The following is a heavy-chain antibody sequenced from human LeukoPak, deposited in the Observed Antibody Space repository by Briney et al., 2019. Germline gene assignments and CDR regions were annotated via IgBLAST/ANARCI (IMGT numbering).Heavy chain of an antibody. CDR3: ARIVGASDY. CDR1: GGTISSSSYY. Sequence: SETLSLTCTVSGGTISSSSYYWGWIRPPPGKGLEWSGSIYYSGSTYYNPSLKSRVTISVDTSKNQFSLKLSSVTAADTAVYYCARIVGASDYWGQGTLVTVSS. CDR2: IYYSGST. V-gene: IGHV4-39*01. D-gene: IGHD1-26*01. J-gene: IGHJ4*02.